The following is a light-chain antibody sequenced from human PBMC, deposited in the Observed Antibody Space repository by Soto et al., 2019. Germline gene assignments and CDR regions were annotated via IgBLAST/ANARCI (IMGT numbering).Light chain of an antibody. J-gene: IGLJ1*01. CDR1: NSDVGSYNL. CDR2: EVS. V-gene: IGLV2-23*02. CDR3: CSYAGSSTQSYV. Sequence: ALTQPASGSGSPGQSSTISCTGTNSDVGSYNLVSWYQQHPGKASKVIIYEVSERPSGVSDRFSGSKSGNTASLMISGLQAEDEADYYCCSYAGSSTQSYVFGSGTKVTVL.